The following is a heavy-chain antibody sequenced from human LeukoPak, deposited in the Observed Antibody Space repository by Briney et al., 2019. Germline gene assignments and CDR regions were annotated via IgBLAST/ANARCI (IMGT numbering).Heavy chain of an antibody. J-gene: IGHJ4*02. CDR1: GFIFCTYE. CDR2: ITGSGGKT. D-gene: IGHD1-26*01. Sequence: QSGGSLRLSCAASGFIFCTYEMNWVRQAPGRGLEWLSYITGSGGKTYYADSVKGRFTISRDNANKLLFLHMNSLRAEDTAVYYCARDWDFAVWGQGTLVTVSS. V-gene: IGHV3-48*03. CDR3: ARDWDFAV.